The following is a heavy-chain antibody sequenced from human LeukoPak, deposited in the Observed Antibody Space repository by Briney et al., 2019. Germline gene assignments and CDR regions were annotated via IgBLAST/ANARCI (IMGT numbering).Heavy chain of an antibody. Sequence: PGGSLRLSCAASGFTFSSYEMNWVRQAPGKGLEWVSYISSSGSSIYYADSVKGRFTISRDNAKNSLYLQMNSLRGEDTAVYYCARDVVLTPGVYFDYWGQGTLVTVSS. J-gene: IGHJ4*02. CDR2: ISSSGSSI. CDR3: ARDVVLTPGVYFDY. CDR1: GFTFSSYE. D-gene: IGHD4/OR15-4a*01. V-gene: IGHV3-48*03.